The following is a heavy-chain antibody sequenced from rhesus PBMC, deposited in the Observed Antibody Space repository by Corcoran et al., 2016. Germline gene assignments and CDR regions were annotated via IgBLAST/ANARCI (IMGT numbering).Heavy chain of an antibody. J-gene: IGHJ4*01. CDR1: GGSFSSYW. Sequence: QVQLQESGPGLVKPSETLSLTCAVSGGSFSSYWWSWIRQPPGKGLEWIGASNCNSGTPTYPPTLERLVTLSKAASKNQFSLKLSSVTAADTAVYYCASLYYALDYWGQGVLVTVSS. CDR2: SNCNSGTP. CDR3: ASLYYALDY. V-gene: IGHV4-80*01. D-gene: IGHD2-2*01.